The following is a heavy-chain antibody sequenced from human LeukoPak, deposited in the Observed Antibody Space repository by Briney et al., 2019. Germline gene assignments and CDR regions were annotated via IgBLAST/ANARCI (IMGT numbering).Heavy chain of an antibody. V-gene: IGHV3-11*03. CDR3: ARTNSSSWFYYYGMDV. Sequence: PGGSLRLSCAASGFTFSTYTMSWVRQAPGKGLEWVSYISSSSSYTNYADSVKGRFTISRDNAKNSLYLQMNSLRAEDTAVYYCARTNSSSWFYYYGMDVWGQGTTATVSS. J-gene: IGHJ6*02. CDR2: ISSSSSYT. CDR1: GFTFSTYT. D-gene: IGHD6-13*01.